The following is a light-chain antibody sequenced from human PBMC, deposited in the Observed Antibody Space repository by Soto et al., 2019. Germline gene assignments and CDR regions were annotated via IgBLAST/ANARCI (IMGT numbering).Light chain of an antibody. Sequence: DIQMTQSPSSLSASLGDRVTITCRASQGIGVYLAWFRQKPGKVPKLLIYAASTLQSGVPSRFSGSGSGTDFTLTITSLQPEDVATYYCQKYNSAPLTVGGGTKVEIK. CDR1: QGIGVY. CDR3: QKYNSAPLT. V-gene: IGKV1-27*01. J-gene: IGKJ4*01. CDR2: AAS.